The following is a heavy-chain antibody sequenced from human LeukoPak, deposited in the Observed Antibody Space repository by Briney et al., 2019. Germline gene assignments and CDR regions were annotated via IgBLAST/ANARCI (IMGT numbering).Heavy chain of an antibody. J-gene: IGHJ6*04. V-gene: IGHV3-30*18. Sequence: PGGSLRLSCAASGFTFSSYGMHWVRQAPGKGLEWVAVISYDGSNKYYADSVKGRFTISRDNSKNTLYLQMNSLRAEDTAVYYCAKDAYGSGRSRYYYYGMDVWGKGTTVTVSS. D-gene: IGHD3-10*01. CDR1: GFTFSSYG. CDR3: AKDAYGSGRSRYYYYGMDV. CDR2: ISYDGSNK.